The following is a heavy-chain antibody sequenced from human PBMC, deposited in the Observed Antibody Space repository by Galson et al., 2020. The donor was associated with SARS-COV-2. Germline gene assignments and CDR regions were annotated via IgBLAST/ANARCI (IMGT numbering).Heavy chain of an antibody. V-gene: IGHV3-30*15. CDR3: VKDYSPRDP. Sequence: GESLKISCAASGFTFSSYAMHWVRQAPGKGLEWVAVISYDGSNKYYADSVKGRFTISRDNSKNTLYLQMSSLRAEDTAVYYCVKDYSPRDPWGQGTLVTVSS. J-gene: IGHJ5*02. D-gene: IGHD2-15*01. CDR1: GFTFSSYA. CDR2: ISYDGSNK.